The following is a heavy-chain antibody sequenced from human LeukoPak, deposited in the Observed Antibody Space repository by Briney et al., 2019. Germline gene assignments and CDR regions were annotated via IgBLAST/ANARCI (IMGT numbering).Heavy chain of an antibody. D-gene: IGHD3-22*01. CDR1: GGTFSSYA. J-gene: IGHJ4*02. CDR3: ARDTYYYNSSGYSDEYYFDY. Sequence: SVKVSCKASGGTFSSYAISWVRQAPGQGLEWMGGIIPIFGTANYAQKFQGRVTITADESTSTAYMELSSLRSEDTAVYYCARDTYYYNSSGYSDEYYFDYWGQGTLVTVSS. CDR2: IIPIFGTA. V-gene: IGHV1-69*13.